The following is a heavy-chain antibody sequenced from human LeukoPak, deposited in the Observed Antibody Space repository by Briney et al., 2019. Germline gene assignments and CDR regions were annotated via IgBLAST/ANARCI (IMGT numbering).Heavy chain of an antibody. V-gene: IGHV3-7*03. CDR3: VRGKGWLDP. CDR2: INQDGSEK. CDR1: GFSLSGYW. Sequence: GGSLRLSCAASGFSLSGYWMSWVRQAPGKGLEWAANINQDGSEKNYVDSVKGRFTISRDNAKNSVYLQMNSLRAEDTAVYYCVRGKGWLDPWGQGILVTVSS. J-gene: IGHJ5*02.